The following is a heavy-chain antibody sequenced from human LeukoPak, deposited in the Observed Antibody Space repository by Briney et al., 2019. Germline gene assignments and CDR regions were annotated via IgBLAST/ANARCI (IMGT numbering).Heavy chain of an antibody. CDR2: IYTSGST. V-gene: IGHV4-61*02. D-gene: IGHD2-15*01. CDR3: ARDNIVVVAATKAYYFDY. CDR1: GGSISSGSYY. Sequence: SETLSLTCTVSGGSISSGSYYWSWIRQPAGKGLEWIGRIYTSGSTNYNPSLKSRVTISVDTSKNQFSLKLSSVTAADTAVYYCARDNIVVVAATKAYYFDYWGQGTLVTVSS. J-gene: IGHJ4*02.